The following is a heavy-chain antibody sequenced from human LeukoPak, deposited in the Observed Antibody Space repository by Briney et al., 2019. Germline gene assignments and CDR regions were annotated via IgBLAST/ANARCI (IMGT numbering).Heavy chain of an antibody. V-gene: IGHV1-2*02. D-gene: IGHD3-10*01. Sequence: ASVKVSCKASGYTFTGYYMHWVRQAPGQGLEWMGWINPNSGGTNYAQRFQGRVTMTRDTSISTAYMELSRLRSDDTAVYYCAREISPTWFGELLHYFDYWGQGTLVTVSS. CDR3: AREISPTWFGELLHYFDY. CDR1: GYTFTGYY. CDR2: INPNSGGT. J-gene: IGHJ4*02.